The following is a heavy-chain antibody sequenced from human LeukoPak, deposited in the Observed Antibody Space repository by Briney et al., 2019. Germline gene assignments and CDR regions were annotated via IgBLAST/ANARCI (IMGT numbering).Heavy chain of an antibody. CDR1: GFTFSSYA. J-gene: IGHJ3*02. D-gene: IGHD2-2*01. CDR2: ISGSGGST. CDR3: AKDRDIVVVPAAMGAFDI. Sequence: HPGGSLRLSCAASGFTFSSYAMSWVRQAPGKGLEWVSAISGSGGSTYYADSVKGRFTISRDNSKNTLYLQMNSLRAEDTAVYYCAKDRDIVVVPAAMGAFDIWGQGTMVTVSS. V-gene: IGHV3-23*01.